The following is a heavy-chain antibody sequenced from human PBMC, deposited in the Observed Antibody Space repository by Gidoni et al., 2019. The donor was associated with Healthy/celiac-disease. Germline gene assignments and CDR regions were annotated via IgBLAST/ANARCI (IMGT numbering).Heavy chain of an antibody. D-gene: IGHD1-7*01. CDR3: ATPGEGYTKTGTTGYYYYYYGMDV. CDR1: GGSISSSSYY. Sequence: QLQLQESGPGLVKPSETLSLTCPVSGGSISSSSYYWGWIRQPPGKGLEWIGSIYYSGSPYYNPSLKSRVTISVDTSKNQFSLKLSSVTAADTAVYYCATPGEGYTKTGTTGYYYYYYGMDVWGQGTTVTVSS. J-gene: IGHJ6*02. CDR2: IYYSGSP. V-gene: IGHV4-39*01.